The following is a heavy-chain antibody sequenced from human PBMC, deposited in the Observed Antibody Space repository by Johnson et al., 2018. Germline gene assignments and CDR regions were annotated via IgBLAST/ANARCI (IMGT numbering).Heavy chain of an antibody. V-gene: IGHV3-43D*03. Sequence: EVQLVESGGVVVQXGGSXRLXCAASGFTFDDYAMHWVRQAPGKGLEWVSLISWDGGSTYYADSVTGRFTISRDNSKNSLYLQMNSLRAEDTALYYCAKVPVPYYYGSGSYSYYYMDVWGKGTTVTVSS. CDR3: AKVPVPYYYGSGSYSYYYMDV. CDR2: ISWDGGST. CDR1: GFTFDDYA. J-gene: IGHJ6*03. D-gene: IGHD3-10*01.